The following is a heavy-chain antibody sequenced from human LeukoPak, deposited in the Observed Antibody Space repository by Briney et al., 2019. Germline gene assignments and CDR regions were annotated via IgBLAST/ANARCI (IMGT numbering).Heavy chain of an antibody. CDR3: ARVTDSGRDGGWFDP. Sequence: ASVKVSCKASGYTFTSYGISWVRQAPGQGLEWMGWISAYNGNTNYAQKLQGRVTMTTDTSTSTAYMELRSLRSDDTAVYYCARVTDSGRDGGWFDPWGQGTLVTVSS. J-gene: IGHJ5*02. CDR1: GYTFTSYG. V-gene: IGHV1-18*01. D-gene: IGHD1-26*01. CDR2: ISAYNGNT.